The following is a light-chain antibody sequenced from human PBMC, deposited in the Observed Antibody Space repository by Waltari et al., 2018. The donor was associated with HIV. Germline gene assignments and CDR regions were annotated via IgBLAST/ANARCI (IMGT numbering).Light chain of an antibody. Sequence: QSALTQPASVSGSPGQSITISCTGTRSDVGGYNYVSRYQQHPGNAPNLKFYEVSNRPSGVSNRFSCSKSGNTASLTISGLQAEDEAYYYCSSYTSSSTLVFGGGTELTVL. J-gene: IGLJ2*01. CDR3: SSYTSSSTLV. V-gene: IGLV2-14*01. CDR2: EVS. CDR1: RSDVGGYNY.